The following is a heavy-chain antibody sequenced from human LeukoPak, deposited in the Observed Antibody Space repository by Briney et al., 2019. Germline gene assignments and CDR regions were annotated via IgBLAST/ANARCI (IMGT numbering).Heavy chain of an antibody. J-gene: IGHJ4*02. CDR1: GFTFSSYA. D-gene: IGHD1-26*01. Sequence: GGSLRLSCAASGFTFSSYAIHWVRQAPGKGLEWVAGVSYGGTDKYYADSVKGRFSISRDNSKNTLFLQMYSLKPEGTVVFYCASVGQILGAKLDYWGQGTLVTVSS. CDR2: VSYGGTDK. CDR3: ASVGQILGAKLDY. V-gene: IGHV3-30*04.